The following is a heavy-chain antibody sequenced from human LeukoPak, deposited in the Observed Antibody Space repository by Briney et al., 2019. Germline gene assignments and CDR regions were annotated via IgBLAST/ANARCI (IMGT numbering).Heavy chain of an antibody. CDR2: IYHSGST. Sequence: SETLSLTCTVFGYSISSGYYWGWIRQPPGKGLEWIGSIYHSGSTYYNPSLKSRVTISVDTSKNQFSLKLSSVTAADTAVYYCARVPYYYDSSGYYLDYWGQGTLVTVSS. J-gene: IGHJ4*02. V-gene: IGHV4-38-2*02. CDR3: ARVPYYYDSSGYYLDY. CDR1: GYSISSGYY. D-gene: IGHD3-22*01.